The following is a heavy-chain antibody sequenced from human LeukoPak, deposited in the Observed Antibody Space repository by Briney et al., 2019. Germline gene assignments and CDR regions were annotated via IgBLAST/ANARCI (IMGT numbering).Heavy chain of an antibody. D-gene: IGHD3-9*01. J-gene: IGHJ6*04. V-gene: IGHV3-49*04. Sequence: PGRSLRLSCTASGFTFGDYAMSWVRQAPGKGLEWVGFIRSKAYGGTTEYAASVKGRFTISRDDPKSIAYLQMNSLKTEDTAVYYCTREDYDILTSYGMDVWGKGTTVTVSS. CDR2: IRSKAYGGTT. CDR3: TREDYDILTSYGMDV. CDR1: GFTFGDYA.